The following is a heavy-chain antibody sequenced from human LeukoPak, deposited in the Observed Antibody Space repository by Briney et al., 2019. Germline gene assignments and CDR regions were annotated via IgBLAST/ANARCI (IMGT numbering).Heavy chain of an antibody. J-gene: IGHJ6*03. CDR1: GGTFSSYA. D-gene: IGHD3-9*01. V-gene: IGHV1-69*06. Sequence: GTSVKVSCKASGGTFSSYAISWVRQAPGQGLEWMGGIIPIFGTANYAQKFQGRVTITADKSTSTAYMELSSLRSEDTAVYYCARDLEGNDILTATRVDYYMDVWGKGTTVTVSS. CDR2: IIPIFGTA. CDR3: ARDLEGNDILTATRVDYYMDV.